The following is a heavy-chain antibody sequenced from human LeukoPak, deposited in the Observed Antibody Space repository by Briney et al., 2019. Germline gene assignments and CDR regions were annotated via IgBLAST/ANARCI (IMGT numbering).Heavy chain of an antibody. Sequence: ASVKVSCKASGYTFTGYYMHWVRQAPGQGLEGMGWINPNRGGANYAQKLQGRGPMTRDTSNTTAYMELRRLRSDDTAVYYCARDPDGRSGSPDYWGQGTLVTVSS. D-gene: IGHD1-26*01. J-gene: IGHJ4*02. CDR2: INPNRGGA. CDR3: ARDPDGRSGSPDY. CDR1: GYTFTGYY. V-gene: IGHV1-2*02.